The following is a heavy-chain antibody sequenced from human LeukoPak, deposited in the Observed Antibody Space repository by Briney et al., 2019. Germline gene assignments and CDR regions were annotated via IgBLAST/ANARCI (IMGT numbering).Heavy chain of an antibody. CDR1: GFPLINYA. V-gene: IGHV3-23*01. Sequence: GGSLRLSRPASGFPLINYAVIWVRQAPGKGPEWVAGISYSSGSIYYSDSVKGRFTISIDNSKNTLYLQMNSLRADDTAVYYCAKDVLRLNCGYFDFWGRGTLVSVSS. CDR3: AKDVLRLNCGYFDF. D-gene: IGHD2-21*01. CDR2: ISYSSGSI. J-gene: IGHJ2*01.